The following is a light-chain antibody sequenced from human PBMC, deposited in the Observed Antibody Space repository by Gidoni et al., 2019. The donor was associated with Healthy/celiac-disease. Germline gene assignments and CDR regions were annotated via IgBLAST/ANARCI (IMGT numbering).Light chain of an antibody. CDR2: GTS. Sequence: QSVLTQPPSVSGAPGQRVTIACTGRSSNIGAGYAVHRYQQLPGTAPNLLIYGTSNRPSGVPDRFSGSKSGTSASLAITGLQAEDEADYYCQSYDSSLSGWVFGGGTKLTVL. CDR1: SSNIGAGYA. CDR3: QSYDSSLSGWV. V-gene: IGLV1-40*01. J-gene: IGLJ3*02.